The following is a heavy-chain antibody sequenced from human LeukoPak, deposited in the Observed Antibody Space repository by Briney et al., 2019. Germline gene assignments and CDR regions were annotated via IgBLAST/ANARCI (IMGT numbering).Heavy chain of an antibody. J-gene: IGHJ4*02. CDR3: AAAETRLLWFGERTYYFDY. CDR2: INHSGST. V-gene: IGHV4-34*01. Sequence: SETLSLTCAVYGGSFSGYYWSWIRQPPGKGLEWIGEINHSGSTNYNPSLKSRVTISVDTSKNQFSLKLSSVTAADTAVYYCAAAETRLLWFGERTYYFDYWGQGTLVTVSS. CDR1: GGSFSGYY. D-gene: IGHD3-10*01.